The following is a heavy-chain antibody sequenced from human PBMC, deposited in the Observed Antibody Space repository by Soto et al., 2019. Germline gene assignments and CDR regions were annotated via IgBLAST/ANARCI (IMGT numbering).Heavy chain of an antibody. D-gene: IGHD7-27*01. CDR1: EFTFSTYW. V-gene: IGHV3-7*03. Sequence: GGSLRLSCSASEFTFSTYWMTWVRQAPGKGLEWVANIDQGGGKKYYVDSVKGRFTISRDNAKNSLYLQMNSLRAEDTAVYYCARENWVFDYWGQGTLVTVSS. CDR2: IDQGGGKK. CDR3: ARENWVFDY. J-gene: IGHJ4*02.